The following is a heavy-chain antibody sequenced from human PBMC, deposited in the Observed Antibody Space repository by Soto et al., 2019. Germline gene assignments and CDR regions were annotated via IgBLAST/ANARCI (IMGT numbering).Heavy chain of an antibody. CDR3: AKELGYCSGGSCYPDAVFDY. CDR1: GFTFSSYG. Sequence: PGGSLRLSCAASGFTFSSYGMHWVRQAPGKGLEWVAVISYDGSNKYYADSVKGRFTISRDNSKNTLYLQMNSLRAEDTAVYYCAKELGYCSGGSCYPDAVFDYWGQGTLVTVSS. J-gene: IGHJ4*02. CDR2: ISYDGSNK. V-gene: IGHV3-30*18. D-gene: IGHD2-15*01.